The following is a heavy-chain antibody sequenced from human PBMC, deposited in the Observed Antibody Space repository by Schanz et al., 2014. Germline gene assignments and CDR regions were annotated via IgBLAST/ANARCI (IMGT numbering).Heavy chain of an antibody. V-gene: IGHV3-74*01. CDR3: AKVRYSSGWRGDYFDE. D-gene: IGHD6-25*01. CDR2: INGDGSRT. J-gene: IGHJ4*02. Sequence: EVQLVESGGGLVQPGGSLRLSCAASGFTFSSYWMHWVRQVPGKGLVWVSRINGDGSRTAYADSVKGRFTISRDNAKNTLYLQMNSLRAEDTAVYYCAKVRYSSGWRGDYFDEWGQGTLVTVSS. CDR1: GFTFSSYW.